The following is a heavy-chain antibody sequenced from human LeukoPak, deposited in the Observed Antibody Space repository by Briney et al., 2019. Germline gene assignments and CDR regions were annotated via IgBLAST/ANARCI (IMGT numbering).Heavy chain of an antibody. J-gene: IGHJ4*02. Sequence: PSETLSLTCAVYGGSFSGYYWSWIRQPPGKGLEWIGEINHSGSTNYNPSLKSRVTISVDTSKNQFSLKLSSVTAADTAVYYCASPYGDYEGFDYWGQGTLVTVS. V-gene: IGHV4-34*01. CDR2: INHSGST. CDR1: GGSFSGYY. D-gene: IGHD4-17*01. CDR3: ASPYGDYEGFDY.